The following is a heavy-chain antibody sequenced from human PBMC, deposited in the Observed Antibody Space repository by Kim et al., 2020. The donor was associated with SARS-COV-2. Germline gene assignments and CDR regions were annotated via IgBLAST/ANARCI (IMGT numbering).Heavy chain of an antibody. Sequence: TEFYTDSVKGRFTISRDNSKSTVYLQMNSLRVDDTAVYYCANERHGDWGYWGQGTLVTVSS. D-gene: IGHD2-21*01. CDR3: ANERHGDWGY. V-gene: IGHV3-33*06. J-gene: IGHJ4*02. CDR2: TE.